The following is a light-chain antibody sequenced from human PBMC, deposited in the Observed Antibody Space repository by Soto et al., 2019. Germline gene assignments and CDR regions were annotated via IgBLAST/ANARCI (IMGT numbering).Light chain of an antibody. CDR3: SSYTSSSTLV. CDR1: SSDVGGYNY. J-gene: IGLJ2*01. V-gene: IGLV2-14*01. Sequence: QSALTQPASVSGSPGQSITISCTGTSSDVGGYNYVSWYQQHPGKAPKLMIYEVSNRPSGVSNRFSGSKSGNTASLTISGIQAEDAADYYCSSYTSSSTLVFGGGTKVTVL. CDR2: EVS.